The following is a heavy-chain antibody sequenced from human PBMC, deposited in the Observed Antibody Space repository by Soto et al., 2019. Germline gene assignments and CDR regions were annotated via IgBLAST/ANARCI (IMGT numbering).Heavy chain of an antibody. CDR2: ISYDGSNT. V-gene: IGHV3-30*18. CDR3: AKGRGYQLLLFMDV. J-gene: IGHJ6*02. Sequence: GGSLRLSCAASGFPFSRYGMHWVRQAPGKGLEWVAFISYDGSNTYYADSMKGRFTISRDNSKNTLYLQMNSLRPEDTAVYYCAKGRGYQLLLFMDVWGQGTTVTVS. D-gene: IGHD2-2*01. CDR1: GFPFSRYG.